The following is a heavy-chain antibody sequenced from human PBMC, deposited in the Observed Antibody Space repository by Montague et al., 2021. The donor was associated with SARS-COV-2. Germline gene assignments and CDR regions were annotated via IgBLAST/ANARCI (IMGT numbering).Heavy chain of an antibody. J-gene: IGHJ4*02. CDR3: ARGHQGVAMIVVVMIGAECYFDY. Sequence: SETLSLTCAVYGGSFNDYYWSWIRQPPGKGLEWIGEINHGGITNYSPSLKSRVTISADTSKNQFSLKMKSVTAADTANYYCARGHQGVAMIVVVMIGAECYFDYWGQGSLVTVSS. CDR1: GGSFNDYY. V-gene: IGHV4-34*01. D-gene: IGHD3-22*01. CDR2: INHGGIT.